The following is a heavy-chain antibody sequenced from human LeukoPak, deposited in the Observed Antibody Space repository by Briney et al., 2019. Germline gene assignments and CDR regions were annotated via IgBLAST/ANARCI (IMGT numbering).Heavy chain of an antibody. D-gene: IGHD3-22*01. CDR1: GGSISSYY. CDR3: ARDGGSGCYYQFFDF. J-gene: IGHJ4*02. Sequence: ETLSLTCTVSGGSISSYYWSWIRQPPGKGLEWIGYIYYSGSTNYNPSLKSRVTISVDTSKNQFSLKLSSVTAADTAVYYCARDGGSGCYYQFFDFWGQGTLVTVSS. CDR2: IYYSGST. V-gene: IGHV4-59*01.